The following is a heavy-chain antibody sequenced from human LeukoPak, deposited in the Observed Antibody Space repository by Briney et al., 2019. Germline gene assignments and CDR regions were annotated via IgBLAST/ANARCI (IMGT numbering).Heavy chain of an antibody. V-gene: IGHV1-69*01. CDR3: ARGLTIFGVVKYDY. D-gene: IGHD3-3*01. J-gene: IGHJ4*02. CDR1: GGTFSSYA. Sequence: SVKVSCEASGGTFSSYAISWVRQAPGQGLEWMGGIIPISGTANYAQKFQGRVTVTADESTSTAYMELSSLRSEDTAVYYCARGLTIFGVVKYDYWGQGTLVTVSS. CDR2: IIPISGTA.